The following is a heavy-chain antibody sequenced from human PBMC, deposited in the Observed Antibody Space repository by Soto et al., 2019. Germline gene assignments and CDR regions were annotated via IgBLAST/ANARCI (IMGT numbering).Heavy chain of an antibody. Sequence: GGSLRLSCAASGFTFSSYCMHWVRQAPGKGLEWVAVISYDGSNKYYADSVKGRFTISRDNSKNTLYLQMNSLRAEDTAVYYCAKDPGGYCSSTSCLPGLYYYYYMDVWGKGTTVTVSS. CDR1: GFTFSSYC. CDR2: ISYDGSNK. CDR3: AKDPGGYCSSTSCLPGLYYYYYMDV. D-gene: IGHD2-2*01. V-gene: IGHV3-30*18. J-gene: IGHJ6*03.